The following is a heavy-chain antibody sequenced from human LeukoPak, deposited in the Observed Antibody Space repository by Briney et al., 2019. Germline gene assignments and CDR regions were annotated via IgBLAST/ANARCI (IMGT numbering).Heavy chain of an antibody. D-gene: IGHD6-13*01. Sequence: PSETLSLTCTVSGGSISSYYWGWIRQPPGKGLEWIGSIYYSGSTYYNPSLKSRVTISVDTSKNQFSLKLSSVTAADTAVYYCARDTLYSSSWYSQYYYYYYMDVWGKGTTVTVSS. V-gene: IGHV4-39*07. CDR3: ARDTLYSSSWYSQYYYYYYMDV. CDR1: GGSISSYY. CDR2: IYYSGST. J-gene: IGHJ6*03.